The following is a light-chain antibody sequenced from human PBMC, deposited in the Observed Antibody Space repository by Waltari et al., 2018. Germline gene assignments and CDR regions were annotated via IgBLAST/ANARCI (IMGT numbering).Light chain of an antibody. CDR3: QKYGTRPAT. V-gene: IGKV3-20*01. CDR1: QSVGRT. J-gene: IGKJ1*01. CDR2: DAS. Sequence: VLTQSPASLSLSPGDRATLSCRASQSVGRTLAWYQQRPGQAPRLLIYDASSRATGIPDRFSGSGSGTDFSLTISRLEPEDFAVYYCQKYGTRPATFGQGTKVEVK.